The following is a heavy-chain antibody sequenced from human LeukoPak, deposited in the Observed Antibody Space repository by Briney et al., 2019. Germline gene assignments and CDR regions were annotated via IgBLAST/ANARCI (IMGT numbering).Heavy chain of an antibody. CDR1: GYTLANYA. V-gene: IGHV1-3*01. J-gene: IGHJ4*02. CDR3: ARDSGSTWYRGGLYYFDY. D-gene: IGHD6-13*01. Sequence: ASVKVSCKASGYTLANYAIHWVRQAPGQRPEWMGWINADNGYTKYSQNFQGRVTITRDTSASTASMELSSLRSEDTAVYYCARDSGSTWYRGGLYYFDYWGQGTLVTVSS. CDR2: INADNGYT.